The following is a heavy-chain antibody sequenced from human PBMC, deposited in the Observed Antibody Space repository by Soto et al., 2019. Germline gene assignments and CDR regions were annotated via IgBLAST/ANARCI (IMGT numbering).Heavy chain of an antibody. Sequence: QVQLVESGGGVVQPGRSLRLSCAASGFTFSSYAMHWVRQAPGKGLEWVAVISYDGSNKYYADSVKGRFTISRDNSKNTLYLQMNSLRADDTAVYYCARDVAEYGSSDPFDYWGQGTLVTVSS. D-gene: IGHD6-6*01. V-gene: IGHV3-30-3*01. CDR2: ISYDGSNK. CDR1: GFTFSSYA. J-gene: IGHJ4*02. CDR3: ARDVAEYGSSDPFDY.